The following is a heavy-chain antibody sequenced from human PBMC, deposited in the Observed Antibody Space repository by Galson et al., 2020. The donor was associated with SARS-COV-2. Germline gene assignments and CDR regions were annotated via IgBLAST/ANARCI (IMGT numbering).Heavy chain of an antibody. J-gene: IGHJ5*02. CDR3: ARLSAAAAAP. CDR2: VDNSGRS. D-gene: IGHD6-13*01. Sequence: SETLSLICTVSGDSISNHYWSWIRQPPGKGLEWIGYVDNSGRSNYNPSLKSRVTISADTSKNQFTLKVTSVTAADTAVYYCARLSAAAAAPWGQGTLVTVSS. V-gene: IGHV4-59*08. CDR1: GDSISNHY.